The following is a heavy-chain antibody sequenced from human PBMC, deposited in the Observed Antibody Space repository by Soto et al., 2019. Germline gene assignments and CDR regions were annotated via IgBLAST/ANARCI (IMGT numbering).Heavy chain of an antibody. CDR2: IIPIFGTA. CDR3: ARDATVVTPGYFDY. CDR1: GGTFSSYA. Sequence: SVKVSCKASGGTFSSYAISWVRQAPGQGLEWMGGIIPIFGTANYAQKFQGRVTITADESTSTAYMELSSLRSEDMAVYYCARDATVVTPGYFDYWGQGTLVTVSS. D-gene: IGHD4-17*01. J-gene: IGHJ4*02. V-gene: IGHV1-69*13.